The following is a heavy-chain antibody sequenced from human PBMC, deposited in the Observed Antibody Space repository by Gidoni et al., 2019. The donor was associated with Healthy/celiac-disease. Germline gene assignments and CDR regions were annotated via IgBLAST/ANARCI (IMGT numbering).Heavy chain of an antibody. CDR3: ARVLGYCSSTSCSTWDYYYYMDV. CDR2: ISSSSSYI. J-gene: IGHJ6*03. V-gene: IGHV3-21*01. Sequence: EVQLVESGGGLVKPGGSLRLSCAASGFTFSSYSMNWVRQAPGKGLEWVSSISSSSSYIYYADSVKGRFTISRDNAKNSLYLQMNSLRAEDTAVYYCARVLGYCSSTSCSTWDYYYYMDVWGKGTTVTVSS. CDR1: GFTFSSYS. D-gene: IGHD2-2*01.